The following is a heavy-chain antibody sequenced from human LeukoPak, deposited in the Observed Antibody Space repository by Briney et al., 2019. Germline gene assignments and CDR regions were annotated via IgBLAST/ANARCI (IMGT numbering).Heavy chain of an antibody. V-gene: IGHV4-34*01. CDR3: ARGLRLWFGQSYWFDP. CDR1: GGSFSGYY. D-gene: IGHD3-10*01. CDR2: INHSGST. J-gene: IGHJ5*02. Sequence: SETLSLTCAVYGGSFSGYYWSWIRQPPGKGLEWIGEINHSGSTNYNPSLKSRVTISVDTSKNQFSLKLSSVTAADTAVYYCARGLRLWFGQSYWFDPWGQGTLVTVSS.